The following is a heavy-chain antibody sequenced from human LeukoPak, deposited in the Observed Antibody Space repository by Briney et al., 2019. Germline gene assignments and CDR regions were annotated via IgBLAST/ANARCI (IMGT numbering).Heavy chain of an antibody. J-gene: IGHJ5*02. V-gene: IGHV1-46*01. D-gene: IGHD2-15*01. CDR3: ARDLLVVAASNPLYNWFDP. CDR2: INPSGGST. CDR1: GYTFTGYY. Sequence: GASVKVSCKASGYTFTGYYMHWVRQAPGQGLEWMGIINPSGGSTSYAQKFQGRVTMTRDTSTSTVYMELSSLRSEDTAVYYCARDLLVVAASNPLYNWFDPWGQGTLVTVSS.